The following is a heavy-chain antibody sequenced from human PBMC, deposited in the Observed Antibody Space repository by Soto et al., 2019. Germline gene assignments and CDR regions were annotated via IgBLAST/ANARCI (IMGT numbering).Heavy chain of an antibody. Sequence: EVQLVESGGGLVQPGRSLRLSCAASGFTFDDYAMHWVRQAPGKGLEWVSGISWNSGSIGYADSVKGRFTISRDNAKNSLYLQMNSLRAEDTALYYCAKYFGYDFWSGYEVWGQGTLVTVSS. D-gene: IGHD3-3*01. CDR1: GFTFDDYA. CDR3: AKYFGYDFWSGYEV. V-gene: IGHV3-9*01. J-gene: IGHJ4*02. CDR2: ISWNSGSI.